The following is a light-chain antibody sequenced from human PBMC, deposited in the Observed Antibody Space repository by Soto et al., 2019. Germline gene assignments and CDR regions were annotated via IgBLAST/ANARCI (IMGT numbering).Light chain of an antibody. V-gene: IGKV1-5*01. J-gene: IGKJ2*01. CDR2: DAS. CDR3: QHYNGYPYT. Sequence: DIQMTQSPSPLSAPIGDRVTITCRASQSIDNWLAWYQQKPGKAPQLLIYDASRVKTGVPSRFTASGSGTEFTLTINTLQADDSATYFCQHYNGYPYTFGPGTKVDIK. CDR1: QSIDNW.